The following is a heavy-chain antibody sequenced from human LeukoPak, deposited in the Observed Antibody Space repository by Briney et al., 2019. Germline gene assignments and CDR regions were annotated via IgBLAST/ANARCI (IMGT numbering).Heavy chain of an antibody. J-gene: IGHJ3*02. Sequence: SVKVSCKASGGTFSSYAISWVRQAPGQGLEWMGRIIPIFGTANYAQKFQGRVTITTDESTSTAYMELSSLGSEDTAVYYCARDRPHTVTPFLGAFDIWGQGTMVTVSS. D-gene: IGHD4-17*01. CDR3: ARDRPHTVTPFLGAFDI. V-gene: IGHV1-69*05. CDR2: IIPIFGTA. CDR1: GGTFSSYA.